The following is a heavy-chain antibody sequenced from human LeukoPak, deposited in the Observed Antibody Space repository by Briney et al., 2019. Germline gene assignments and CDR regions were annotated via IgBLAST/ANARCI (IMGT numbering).Heavy chain of an antibody. CDR3: ARNLGGGRAATDS. J-gene: IGHJ4*02. Sequence: PGGSLRLSCAASGFTFSTYSMSWVRQAPGKGLEWVSYISSSSSTIYYADSVKGRFTISRDNAKNSLYLQMNSLRAEDRAVYYCARNLGGGRAATDSWGQGALVIVSS. D-gene: IGHD3-16*01. CDR2: ISSSSSTI. V-gene: IGHV3-48*04. CDR1: GFTFSTYS.